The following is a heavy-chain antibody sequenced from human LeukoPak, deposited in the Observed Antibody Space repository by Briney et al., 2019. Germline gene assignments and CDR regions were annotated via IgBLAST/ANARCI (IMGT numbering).Heavy chain of an antibody. V-gene: IGHV4-59*08. J-gene: IGHJ6*03. CDR3: ARHNGFDRGYYYMDV. Sequence: PSETLSLTCTVSGGSISSYYWSWIRQPPGKGLEWIGYIYYSGSTNYNPSLKSRVTISVDTSKNQFSLKLTSVTAADTAVYYCARHNGFDRGYYYMDVWGKGTTVTVSS. CDR2: IYYSGST. CDR1: GGSISSYY. D-gene: IGHD3-9*01.